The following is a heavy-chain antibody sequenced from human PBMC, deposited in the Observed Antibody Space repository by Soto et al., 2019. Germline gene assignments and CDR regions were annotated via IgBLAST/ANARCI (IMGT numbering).Heavy chain of an antibody. CDR3: ARSGYSSSWALDY. Sequence: GGSLRLSCAASGFTFSSYGMHWFRQAPGKGLEWVAVIWYDGSNKYYADSVKGRFTISRDNPKNTLYLQMNSLRAEDTAVYYCARSGYSSSWALDYWGQGTLVTVSS. CDR2: IWYDGSNK. D-gene: IGHD6-13*01. CDR1: GFTFSSYG. V-gene: IGHV3-33*01. J-gene: IGHJ4*02.